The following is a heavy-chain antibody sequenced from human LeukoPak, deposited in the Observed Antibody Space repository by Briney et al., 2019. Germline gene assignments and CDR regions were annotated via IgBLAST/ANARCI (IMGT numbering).Heavy chain of an antibody. CDR3: ARDRGAYYYDTGY. CDR1: GFTVNGNY. CDR2: IYTDGGT. Sequence: LPGGSLRLSCAVSGFTVNGNYMTWVRQAPGKGLEWVSVIYTDGGTYYADSVKGRFTISRDNSKNTLYLQMNSLRAADTAVYYCARDRGAYYYDTGYWGQGTLVTASS. J-gene: IGHJ4*02. D-gene: IGHD3-22*01. V-gene: IGHV3-66*01.